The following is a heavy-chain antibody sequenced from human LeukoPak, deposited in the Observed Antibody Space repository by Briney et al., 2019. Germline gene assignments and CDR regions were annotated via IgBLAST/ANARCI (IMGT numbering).Heavy chain of an antibody. Sequence: GGSLRLSCAASGFTFSSYAMHWVRQAPGKGLEWVAVISYDGSNKYYADSVKGRFTISRDNSKNTLYLQMNSLRVDDTAVYYCARDLGEEGWGQGTLVTVSS. CDR3: ARDLGEEG. CDR1: GFTFSSYA. J-gene: IGHJ1*01. CDR2: ISYDGSNK. V-gene: IGHV3-30-3*01. D-gene: IGHD3-16*01.